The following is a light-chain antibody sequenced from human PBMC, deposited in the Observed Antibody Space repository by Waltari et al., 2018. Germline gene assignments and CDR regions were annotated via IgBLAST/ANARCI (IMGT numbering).Light chain of an antibody. V-gene: IGLV4-69*01. J-gene: IGLJ3*02. CDR2: VNSDGSH. CDR1: SGHSSNI. Sequence: QLVLTQSPSASASLGASVKLTCTLCSGHSSNIIAWLQQKPEKGPRYLMKVNSDGSHSQGDEVPDRFTGASSGAERYLTISTVQSEDEADYYCQTGGHGTWVFGGGTKLTVL. CDR3: QTGGHGTWV.